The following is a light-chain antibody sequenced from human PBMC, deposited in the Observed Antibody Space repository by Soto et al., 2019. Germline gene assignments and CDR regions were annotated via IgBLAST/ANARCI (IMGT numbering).Light chain of an antibody. CDR1: QSISRS. CDR2: DAS. J-gene: IGKJ2*01. V-gene: IGKV3-15*01. CDR3: HQYNSWPPGT. Sequence: EIVLTHSPAILSVSPCERATLSPSASQSISRSLAWYQQKPGQAPRLLISDASTRATGIPARFSGSGSGTEFTLTISSLQSEDFALYYCHQYNSWPPGTFGQGTKVDIK.